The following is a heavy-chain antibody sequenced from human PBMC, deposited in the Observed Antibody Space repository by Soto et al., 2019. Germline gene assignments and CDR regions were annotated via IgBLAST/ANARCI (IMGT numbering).Heavy chain of an antibody. J-gene: IGHJ4*02. CDR2: FDPEDGET. V-gene: IGHV1-24*01. CDR1: GYTLTELS. Sequence: GASVKVSCKVSGYTLTELSMHWVRQAPGKGLEWMGGFDPEDGETIYAQKLQGRVTMTEDTSTDTAYMELSSLRSEDTAVYYCATDFPGGLSRITFGGVIARGYYFDYWGPGTMVTVYS. D-gene: IGHD3-16*02. CDR3: ATDFPGGLSRITFGGVIARGYYFDY.